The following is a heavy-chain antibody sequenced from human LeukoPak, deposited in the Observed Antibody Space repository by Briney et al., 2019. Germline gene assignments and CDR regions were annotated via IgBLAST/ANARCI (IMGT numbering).Heavy chain of an antibody. J-gene: IGHJ4*02. CDR1: GYTFTGYY. Sequence: ASVTVSCKASGYTFTGYYMHWVRQAPGQGLEWMGLINPNSGDTNYAQNFQGRVTMTRDTSISTAYMELSRLTSDDTAVYYCASVVATGGYWGQGTLVTVSS. CDR3: ASVVATGGY. V-gene: IGHV1-2*02. D-gene: IGHD5-12*01. CDR2: INPNSGDT.